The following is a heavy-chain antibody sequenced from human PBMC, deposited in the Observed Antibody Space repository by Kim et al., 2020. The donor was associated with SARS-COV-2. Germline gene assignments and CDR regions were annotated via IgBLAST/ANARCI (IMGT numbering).Heavy chain of an antibody. CDR1: GGSISSSNW. CDR2: IYHSGST. D-gene: IGHD3-10*01. V-gene: IGHV4-4*02. J-gene: IGHJ3*02. CDR3: ASPLWFPGNAFDI. Sequence: SETLSLTCAVSGGSISSSNWWSWVRQPPGKGLEWIGEIYHSGSTNYNPSLKSRVTISVDKSKNQFSLKLSSVTAADTAVYYCASPLWFPGNAFDIWGQGTMVTVSS.